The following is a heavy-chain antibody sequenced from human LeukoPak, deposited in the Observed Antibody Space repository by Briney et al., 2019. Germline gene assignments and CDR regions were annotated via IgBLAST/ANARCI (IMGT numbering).Heavy chain of an antibody. CDR3: ATRGDYCSTTSCYAF. J-gene: IGHJ4*02. Sequence: ASVKVSCKASGYTFTDSYMHWVRQAPGHGHEWMGWINPNSGDTNYAQKFQGRVTMTRDTSSNTAYMELSRLRSDDTAVYYCATRGDYCSTTSCYAFWGQGTLVTVSS. D-gene: IGHD2-2*01. CDR1: GYTFTDSY. CDR2: INPNSGDT. V-gene: IGHV1-2*02.